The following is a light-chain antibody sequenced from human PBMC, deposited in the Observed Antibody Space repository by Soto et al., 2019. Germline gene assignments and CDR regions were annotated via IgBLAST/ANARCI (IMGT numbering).Light chain of an antibody. Sequence: DIQMTQSPSTLSASVGDRVTITCRASQSISSWLAWYQQKPGKAPKLLIYDASSLQSGVPSRFSGSSSGTDFTLTITSLQPEDFATYYCQQTYSTPITFGQGARLEI. CDR1: QSISSW. J-gene: IGKJ5*01. CDR3: QQTYSTPIT. V-gene: IGKV1-39*01. CDR2: DAS.